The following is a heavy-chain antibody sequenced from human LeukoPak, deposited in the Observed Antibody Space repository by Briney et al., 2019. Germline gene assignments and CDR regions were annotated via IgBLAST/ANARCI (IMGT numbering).Heavy chain of an antibody. Sequence: SETRSLTCAVSGGSFSTYYWSWIRQPPGKVLEWIGYISYSVSTNYNPSHKSRVTMSVDTSNNQFSLNLHSVTAADKAVYYCARADYYDSSGSSGRTYWFAPWGQGTLVTVSS. CDR3: ARADYYDSSGSSGRTYWFAP. J-gene: IGHJ5*02. V-gene: IGHV4-59*08. D-gene: IGHD3-22*01. CDR2: ISYSVST. CDR1: GGSFSTYY.